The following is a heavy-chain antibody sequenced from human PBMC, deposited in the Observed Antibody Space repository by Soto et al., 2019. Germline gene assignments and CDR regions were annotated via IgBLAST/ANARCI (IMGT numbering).Heavy chain of an antibody. V-gene: IGHV1-3*01. CDR1: GYTFSGSV. D-gene: IGHD4-17*01. CDR2: INADNGNT. Sequence: QVQLVQSGAEVKKPGASVKVSCKASGYTFSGSVMHWVRQAPGQGLEWMGWINADNGNTKYSQKFQRRVTMTWDTSASTAYMELSSLRSEDTAIYYCASEIDATTATSLDYWGQGTLVTVSS. CDR3: ASEIDATTATSLDY. J-gene: IGHJ4*02.